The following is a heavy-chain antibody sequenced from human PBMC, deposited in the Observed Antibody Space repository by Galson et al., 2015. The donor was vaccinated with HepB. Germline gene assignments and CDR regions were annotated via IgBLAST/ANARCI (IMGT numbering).Heavy chain of an antibody. CDR2: ISSGSNTI. V-gene: IGHV3-48*02. CDR1: GFTFRSHS. D-gene: IGHD1-26*01. CDR3: ARDPLFPRQWDEYFQL. J-gene: IGHJ1*01. Sequence: SLRLSCAASGFTFRSHSMNWVRQAPGKGLEWVSYISSGSNTIYYADSVKGRFTISRDNAKNSLYLQMTSLRDVDTAVYYCARDPLFPRQWDEYFQLWGQGTLVIVSS.